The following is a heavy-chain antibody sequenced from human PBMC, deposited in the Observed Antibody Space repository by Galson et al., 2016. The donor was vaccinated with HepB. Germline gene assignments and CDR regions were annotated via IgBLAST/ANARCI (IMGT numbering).Heavy chain of an antibody. V-gene: IGHV3-7*01. CDR1: GFTFSNYW. CDR3: AREDGGDLHDA. D-gene: IGHD3-16*01. Sequence: SLRLSCAASGFTFSNYWMSWVRLAPGKGQAWVANIKRDGSTGSYLDSVKGRFTISRDNARNSLYLQMNSVKVEDTALYYCAREDGGDLHDAWGQGTLVTVSS. CDR2: IKRDGSTG. J-gene: IGHJ5*02.